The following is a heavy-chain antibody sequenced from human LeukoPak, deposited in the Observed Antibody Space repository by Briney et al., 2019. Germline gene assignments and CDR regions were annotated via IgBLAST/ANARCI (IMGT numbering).Heavy chain of an antibody. D-gene: IGHD6-13*01. V-gene: IGHV4-4*09. CDR3: ARRHSSSGGHNWFDP. J-gene: IGHJ5*02. Sequence: SETLSLTCTVSGGSISSYYWSWIRQPPGKGLEWIGYIYTSGSTNYNPSLKSRVTISVDTSKNQFSLKLSSVTAADTAVYYCARRHSSSGGHNWFDPWGQGTLVSVSS. CDR1: GGSISSYY. CDR2: IYTSGST.